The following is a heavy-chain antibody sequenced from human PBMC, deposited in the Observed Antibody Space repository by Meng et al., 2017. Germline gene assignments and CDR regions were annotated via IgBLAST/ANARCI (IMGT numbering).Heavy chain of an antibody. CDR3: AREGPCGGDCSGFDY. Sequence: QGRLVHLGARGKNPGSSVKVSCKASGGTFSSYAISWVRQAPGQGLEWMGGIIPIFGTANYAQKFQGRVTITADESTSTAYMELSSLRSEDTAVYYCAREGPCGGDCSGFDYWGQGTLVTVSS. D-gene: IGHD2-21*02. CDR2: IIPIFGTA. CDR1: GGTFSSYA. V-gene: IGHV1-69*01. J-gene: IGHJ4*02.